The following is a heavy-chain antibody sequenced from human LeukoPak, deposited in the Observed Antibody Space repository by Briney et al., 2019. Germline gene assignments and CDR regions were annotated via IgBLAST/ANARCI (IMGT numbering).Heavy chain of an antibody. J-gene: IGHJ4*02. CDR3: ARSRAVTFYY. CDR2: IYTSGST. Sequence: SETLSLTCTVSGGSISSGSYYWSWIRQPAGKGLEWIGRIYTSGSTNYNPSLKSRVTISVDTSKNQFSLKLSSVTAADTAVYYCARSRAVTFYYWGQGTLVTVSS. CDR1: GGSISSGSYY. D-gene: IGHD4-11*01. V-gene: IGHV4-61*02.